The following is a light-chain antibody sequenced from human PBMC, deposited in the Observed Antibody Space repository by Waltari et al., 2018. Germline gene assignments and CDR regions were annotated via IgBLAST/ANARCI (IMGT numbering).Light chain of an antibody. Sequence: SSELTQDPAVSVAFGPTVTITCQGDSLRSYFASWYQQKPGQAPVLVIFVNNNRLSGIPERFSGSITGYTDSLTITGAQAEDEADYYCSSRDSSGNHLLFGGGTKLTVL. V-gene: IGLV3-19*01. CDR1: SLRSYF. CDR3: SSRDSSGNHLL. CDR2: VNN. J-gene: IGLJ2*01.